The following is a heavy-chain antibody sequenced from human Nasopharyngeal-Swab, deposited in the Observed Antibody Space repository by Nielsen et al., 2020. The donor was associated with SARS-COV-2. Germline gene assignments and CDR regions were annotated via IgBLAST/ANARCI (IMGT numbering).Heavy chain of an antibody. D-gene: IGHD6-13*01. CDR3: ARPLSRDSTWTTEANWFDP. J-gene: IGHJ5*02. CDR1: GFTFSSYS. CDR2: ITGNGDTT. V-gene: IGHV3-23*01. Sequence: GASLKISCAASGFTFSSYSMSWLRRAPGKGLEWVSTITGNGDTTYYADSVKGRFTISRDNSENTVYLQMNSLRAEDTALYHCARPLSRDSTWTTEANWFDPWGQGTLVTVSS.